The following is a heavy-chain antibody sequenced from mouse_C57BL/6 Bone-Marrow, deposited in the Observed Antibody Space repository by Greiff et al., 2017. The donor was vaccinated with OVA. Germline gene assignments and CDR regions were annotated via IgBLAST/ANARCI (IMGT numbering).Heavy chain of an antibody. D-gene: IGHD1-1*01. CDR3: ARDRGYGSSYVDY. J-gene: IGHJ2*01. V-gene: IGHV5-4*01. CDR1: GFTFSSYA. Sequence: EVMLVESGGGLVKPGGSLKLSCAASGFTFSSYAMSWVRQTPEQRLEWVATISDGGSYTYYPDNVKGRFPLSRDTAKNTLYLQMSHLKSEDTAMYYCARDRGYGSSYVDYWGQGTTLTVSA. CDR2: ISDGGSYT.